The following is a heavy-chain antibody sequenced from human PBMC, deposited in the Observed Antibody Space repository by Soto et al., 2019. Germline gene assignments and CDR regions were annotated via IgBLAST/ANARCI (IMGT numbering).Heavy chain of an antibody. Sequence: QAQLVQSGAEVKKPGASVKVSCKASGYNFIDYGISWVRQAPGQGLEWMGWISALNVFTTSAQKPQGRVTLTTDTTTNTAFIVLMSLRSDDTAVYFCARADPFTVRGAVRVDYWGQGTLVTVSS. V-gene: IGHV1-18*01. CDR2: ISALNVFT. J-gene: IGHJ4*02. CDR1: GYNFIDYG. CDR3: ARADPFTVRGAVRVDY. D-gene: IGHD3-10*01.